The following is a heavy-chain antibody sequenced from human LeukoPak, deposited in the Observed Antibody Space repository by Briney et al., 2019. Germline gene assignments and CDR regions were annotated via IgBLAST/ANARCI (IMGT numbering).Heavy chain of an antibody. CDR2: ISSSGSTI. CDR1: GFTFSSYE. Sequence: GGSLRLSCAASGFTFSSYEMNWVRQAPGKGLEWASYISSSGSTIYYADSVKGRFTISRDNAKNSLYLQMNSLRPEDTAVYYCARDLRYGSGSPYYFDYWGQGTLVTVSS. J-gene: IGHJ4*02. CDR3: ARDLRYGSGSPYYFDY. D-gene: IGHD3-10*01. V-gene: IGHV3-48*03.